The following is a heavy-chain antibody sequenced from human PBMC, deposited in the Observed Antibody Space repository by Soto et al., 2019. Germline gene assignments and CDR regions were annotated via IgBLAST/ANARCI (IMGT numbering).Heavy chain of an antibody. CDR3: ARDRRGIAAAGTLDV. CDR1: GFTFSSYA. D-gene: IGHD6-13*01. CDR2: ISYDGSNK. J-gene: IGHJ6*02. Sequence: QVQLVESGGGVVQPGRSLRLSCAASGFTFSSYAMHWVHQAPGKGLEWVAVISYDGSNKYYADSVKGRFTISRDNSKNTLYLQMNSLRAEDTAVYYCARDRRGIAAAGTLDVWGQGTTVTVSS. V-gene: IGHV3-30-3*01.